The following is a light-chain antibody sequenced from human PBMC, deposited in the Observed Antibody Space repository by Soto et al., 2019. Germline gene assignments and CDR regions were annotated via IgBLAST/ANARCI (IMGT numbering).Light chain of an antibody. CDR2: EVS. V-gene: IGLV2-14*01. CDR3: TSYTITYTHRVV. J-gene: IGLJ2*01. Sequence: QSVLTQPASVSGSPGQSITISCTGTSSDVGGYNYVSWYQQHPGKAPKLMIYEVSNRPSGVSNRFSGSKSGNTASLTISGLQAEDEADYYCTSYTITYTHRVVSGGGTKLTVL. CDR1: SSDVGGYNY.